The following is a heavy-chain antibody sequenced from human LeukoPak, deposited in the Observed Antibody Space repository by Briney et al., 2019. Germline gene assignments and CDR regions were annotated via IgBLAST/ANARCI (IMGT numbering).Heavy chain of an antibody. CDR1: GFTFSSYE. CDR2: ISSSGSTI. D-gene: IGHD4-17*01. Sequence: GGSLRLSCAASGFTFSSYEMNWVRQAPGKGVEWVSYISSSGSTIYYADSVKGRFTISRDNAKNSLYQQMNSLRAEDTAVYYCAIVSDYGPYYFDYWGQGTLVTVSS. V-gene: IGHV3-48*03. J-gene: IGHJ4*02. CDR3: AIVSDYGPYYFDY.